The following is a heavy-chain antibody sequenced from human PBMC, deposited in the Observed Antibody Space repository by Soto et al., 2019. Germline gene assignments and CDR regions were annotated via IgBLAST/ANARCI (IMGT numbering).Heavy chain of an antibody. J-gene: IGHJ4*02. Sequence: LSLTCAVYGGSFSGYYWSWIRQPPGKGLEWIGEINHSGSTNYNPSLKSRVTISVDTSKNQFSLKLSSVTAADTAVYYCARGYGGPDYWGQGTLVTVSS. CDR1: GGSFSGYY. CDR2: INHSGST. V-gene: IGHV4-34*01. D-gene: IGHD4-17*01. CDR3: ARGYGGPDY.